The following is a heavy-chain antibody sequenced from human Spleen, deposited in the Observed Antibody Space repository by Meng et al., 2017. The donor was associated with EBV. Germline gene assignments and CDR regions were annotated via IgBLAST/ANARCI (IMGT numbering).Heavy chain of an antibody. CDR2: IHYRGTT. Sequence: QVRLQQWGAGLSKPSXXLSLTCAVYGGSFSGYYWSWIRQPPGKGLEWIGEIHYRGTTKYNPSLKSRATISGDTSKNQISLKLTSVTAADTAVYYCARDTEAPGTWFDNWGQGTLVTVSS. V-gene: IGHV4-34*01. CDR1: GGSFSGYY. J-gene: IGHJ4*02. CDR3: ARDTEAPGTWFDN.